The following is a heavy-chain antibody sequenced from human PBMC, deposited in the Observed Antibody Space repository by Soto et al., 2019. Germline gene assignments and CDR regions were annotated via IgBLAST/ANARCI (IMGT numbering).Heavy chain of an antibody. D-gene: IGHD2-8*01. CDR3: ARSRERDVLYFEY. CDR1: GFSLITSGMR. V-gene: IGHV2-70*04. Sequence: SGTTLVNPTHTVTLTCTFSGFSLITSGMRVTWIRQPPGNALEWLARIDWDDDKFYSTSLETRLTISKDTSKNQVVLTMTNTDLVADDATYSCARSRERDVLYFEYWGQGTLVTVSS. J-gene: IGHJ4*02. CDR2: IDWDDDK.